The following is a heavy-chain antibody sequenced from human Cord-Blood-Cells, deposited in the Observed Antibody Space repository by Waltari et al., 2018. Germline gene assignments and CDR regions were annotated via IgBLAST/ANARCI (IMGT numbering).Heavy chain of an antibody. Sequence: QVQLVQSGAEVKKPGASVQVSCKASGYTFTGYYMHWVRQAPGQGLEWMGWINPNGGGTNSAQKFQGRVTMSRETSISTAYMELSRLRSDCTAVYYCARMEFDYWGQGTLVTVSS. CDR3: ARMEFDY. CDR2: INPNGGGT. D-gene: IGHD1-1*01. CDR1: GYTFTGYY. J-gene: IGHJ4*02. V-gene: IGHV1-2*02.